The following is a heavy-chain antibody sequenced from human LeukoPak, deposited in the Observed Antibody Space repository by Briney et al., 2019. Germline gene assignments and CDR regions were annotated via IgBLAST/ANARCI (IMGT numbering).Heavy chain of an antibody. V-gene: IGHV1-2*02. J-gene: IGHJ4*02. CDR1: GYTFTGYY. D-gene: IGHD5-12*01. Sequence: GASVKASCKASGYTFTGYYMHWVRQAPGQGLEWMGWINPNSGGTNYAQKLQGRVTMTTDTSTSTAYMELRSLRSDDTAVYYCARTSHYVDIAATIPYGIYYFDYWGQGTLVTVSS. CDR2: INPNSGGT. CDR3: ARTSHYVDIAATIPYGIYYFDY.